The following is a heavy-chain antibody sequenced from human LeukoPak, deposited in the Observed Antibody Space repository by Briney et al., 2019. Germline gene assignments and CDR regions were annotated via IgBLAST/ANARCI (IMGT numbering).Heavy chain of an antibody. D-gene: IGHD3-10*01. CDR3: AKDRTMVRGVIVNWFDP. Sequence: GGSLRLSCAASGFTFSSYGIHWVRQAPGKGLEWVAVISYDGSNEYYADSVKGRFTISRDNSKNTLYLQMNSLRAEDTAVYYCAKDRTMVRGVIVNWFDPWGQGTLVTVSS. V-gene: IGHV3-30*18. CDR1: GFTFSSYG. J-gene: IGHJ5*02. CDR2: ISYDGSNE.